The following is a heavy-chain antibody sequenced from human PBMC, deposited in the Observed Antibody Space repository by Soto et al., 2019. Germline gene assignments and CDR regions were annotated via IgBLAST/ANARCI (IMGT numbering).Heavy chain of an antibody. J-gene: IGHJ4*02. Sequence: PGGSLRLSCAASGFTFSSYGMHWVRQAPGKGLEWVAVIWYDGSNKYYADSVKGRFTISRDNSKNTLYLQMNSLRAEDTAVYYCARDFYYGSGSPSFDYWGQGTLVTVSS. CDR1: GFTFSSYG. CDR3: ARDFYYGSGSPSFDY. CDR2: IWYDGSNK. D-gene: IGHD3-10*01. V-gene: IGHV3-33*01.